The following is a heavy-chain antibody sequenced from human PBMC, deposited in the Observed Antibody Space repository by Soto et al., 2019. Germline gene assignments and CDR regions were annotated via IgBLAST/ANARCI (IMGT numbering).Heavy chain of an antibody. CDR1: GYTFSNYG. J-gene: IGHJ4*03. D-gene: IGHD3-22*01. CDR2: ISGYNGNT. V-gene: IGHV1-18*01. CDR3: SGVIFVGCWVHPNLFHGYGG. Sequence: ASVKVSCKTSGYTFSNYGINWVRQAPGQGLEWMGWISGYNGNTNYAQTVQGRVTMTTDTSTGTVCMELRSLKSDDTAIYYCSGVIFVGCWVHPNLFHGYGGWGQGTPVTVSS.